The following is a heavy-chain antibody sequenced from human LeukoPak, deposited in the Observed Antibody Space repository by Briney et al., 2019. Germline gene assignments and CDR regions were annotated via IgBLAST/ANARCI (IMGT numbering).Heavy chain of an antibody. V-gene: IGHV1-69*05. CDR2: IIPIFGTA. Sequence: GASVKVSCKASGGTFSSYAISWVRQAPGQGLEWMGGIIPIFGTANYAQKFQGRVTITTDESTSTAYMELSSLRSEDTAVYYCARVSNYDILTGYGDMDVWGKGTTVTVSS. CDR3: ARVSNYDILTGYGDMDV. J-gene: IGHJ6*03. D-gene: IGHD3-9*01. CDR1: GGTFSSYA.